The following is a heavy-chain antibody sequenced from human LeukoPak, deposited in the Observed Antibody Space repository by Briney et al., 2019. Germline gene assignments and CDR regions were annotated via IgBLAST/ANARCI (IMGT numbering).Heavy chain of an antibody. D-gene: IGHD5-12*01. J-gene: IGHJ4*02. V-gene: IGHV3-7*01. CDR3: ARDIIRGQSDFDY. CDR1: GFTFGNYW. CDR2: IEDDGDQK. Sequence: GGSLRVSCVASGFTFGNYWMRWVRQAPGKGLEFVGNIEDDGDQKNYVDSVKGRFTISRDNLKNSLYLQMNSLRVEDTAVYYCARDIIRGQSDFDYWGQGVLVTVPS.